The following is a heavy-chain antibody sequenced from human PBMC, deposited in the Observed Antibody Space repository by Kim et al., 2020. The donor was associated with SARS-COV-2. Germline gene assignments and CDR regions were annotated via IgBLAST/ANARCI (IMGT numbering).Heavy chain of an antibody. Sequence: SVKVSCKASGGTFSSYAISWVRQAPGQGLEWMGGIIPIFGTANYAQKFQGRVTITADESTSTAYMELSSLRSEDTAVYYCARGFVVVPAAIGYYYYGMDVWGQGTTVTVSS. CDR3: ARGFVVVPAAIGYYYYGMDV. J-gene: IGHJ6*02. D-gene: IGHD2-2*02. V-gene: IGHV1-69*13. CDR2: IIPIFGTA. CDR1: GGTFSSYA.